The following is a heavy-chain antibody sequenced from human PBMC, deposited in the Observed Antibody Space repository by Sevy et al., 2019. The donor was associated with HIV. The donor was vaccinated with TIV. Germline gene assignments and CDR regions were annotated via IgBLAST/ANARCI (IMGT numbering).Heavy chain of an antibody. Sequence: GGSLRLSCAASGFTFSSYDMHWVRQATGKGLEWVSAIGTAGDTYYPGSVKGRFTISRENAKNSLYLQMNSLRAGDTAVYYCARVGYAYGMDVWGQRTTVTDSS. CDR3: ARVGYAYGMDV. V-gene: IGHV3-13*01. D-gene: IGHD5-12*01. CDR1: GFTFSSYD. CDR2: IGTAGDT. J-gene: IGHJ6*02.